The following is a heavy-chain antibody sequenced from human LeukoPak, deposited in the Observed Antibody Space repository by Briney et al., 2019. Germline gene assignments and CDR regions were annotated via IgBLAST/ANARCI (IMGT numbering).Heavy chain of an antibody. CDR3: AREDVLGYSSGYSDDAFDI. D-gene: IGHD3-22*01. CDR2: INPNSGGT. CDR1: GYTFTGYY. J-gene: IGHJ3*02. V-gene: IGHV1-2*02. Sequence: GASVKVSCKASGYTFTGYYMHWVRQAPGQGLEWMGWINPNSGGTNYAQKFQGRVTMTRDTSISTAYMELSRLRSDDTAVYYCAREDVLGYSSGYSDDAFDIWGQGTMVTVSS.